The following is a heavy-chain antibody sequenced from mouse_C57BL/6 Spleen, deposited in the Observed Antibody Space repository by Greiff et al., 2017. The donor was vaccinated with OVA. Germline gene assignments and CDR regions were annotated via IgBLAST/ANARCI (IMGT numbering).Heavy chain of an antibody. J-gene: IGHJ1*03. CDR3: ARSYYDYDDGYWYFDV. CDR1: GYAFSSSW. D-gene: IGHD2-4*01. CDR2: IYPGDGDT. V-gene: IGHV1-82*01. Sequence: QVQLQQSGPELVKPGASVKISCKASGYAFSSSWMNWVKQRPGKGLEWIGRIYPGDGDTNYNGKFKGKATLTADKSSSTAYMQLSSLTSEDSAVYFCARSYYDYDDGYWYFDVWGTGTTVTVSS.